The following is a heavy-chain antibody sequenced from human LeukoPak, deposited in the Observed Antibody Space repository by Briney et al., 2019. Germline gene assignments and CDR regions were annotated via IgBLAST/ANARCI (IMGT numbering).Heavy chain of an antibody. CDR3: ARGDSDHYITLDY. J-gene: IGHJ4*02. D-gene: IGHD4-17*01. V-gene: IGHV3-48*01. CDR2: ISRSSDAI. CDR1: GFNLSAYS. Sequence: PGGSLRLSCAASGFNLSAYSMNGVRPAPGKGLEGGSYISRSSDAIYDADSVKGRFTISRDNAKNLLFLQMNSLGVEDTALYYCARGDSDHYITLDYWGQGTLVTVSS.